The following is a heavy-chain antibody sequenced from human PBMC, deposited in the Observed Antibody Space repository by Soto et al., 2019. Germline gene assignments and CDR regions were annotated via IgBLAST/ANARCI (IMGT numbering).Heavy chain of an antibody. CDR2: ISSSGSTI. D-gene: IGHD6-6*01. J-gene: IGHJ4*02. CDR1: GFTFSDYY. V-gene: IGHV3-11*01. Sequence: GGSLRLSCAASGFTFSDYYMSWIRQAPGKGLEWVSYISSSGSTIYYADSVKGRFTISRDNAKNSLYLQMNSLRAEDTAVYYCAIPQERGQLVPGYWGQGTLVTVSS. CDR3: AIPQERGQLVPGY.